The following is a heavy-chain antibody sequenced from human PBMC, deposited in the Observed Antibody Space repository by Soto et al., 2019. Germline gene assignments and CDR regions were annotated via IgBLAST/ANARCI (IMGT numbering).Heavy chain of an antibody. CDR1: GFTVSSNY. Sequence: LRLSCAASGFTVSSNYMSWVRQAPGKGLEWVSVIYSGGSTYYADSVKGRFTISRDNSKNTLYLQMNSLRAEDTAVYYCARDRKILTGYHSYYYYGMDVWGQGTTVTVSS. V-gene: IGHV3-53*01. CDR3: ARDRKILTGYHSYYYYGMDV. D-gene: IGHD3-9*01. CDR2: IYSGGST. J-gene: IGHJ6*02.